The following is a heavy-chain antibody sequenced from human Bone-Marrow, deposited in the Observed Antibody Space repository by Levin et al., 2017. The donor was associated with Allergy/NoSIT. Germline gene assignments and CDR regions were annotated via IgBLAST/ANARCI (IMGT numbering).Heavy chain of an antibody. CDR3: ARDFGRGQPLSPLSS. J-gene: IGHJ4*02. V-gene: IGHV3-33*01. Sequence: GGSLRLSCAASGFTFSSYGMHWVRQAPGKGLEWVAVIWYDGSNKYYADSVKGRFTISRDNSKNTLYLQMNSLRAEDTAVYYCARDFGRGQPLSPLSSWGQGTLVTVSS. CDR1: GFTFSSYG. D-gene: IGHD3-3*01. CDR2: IWYDGSNK.